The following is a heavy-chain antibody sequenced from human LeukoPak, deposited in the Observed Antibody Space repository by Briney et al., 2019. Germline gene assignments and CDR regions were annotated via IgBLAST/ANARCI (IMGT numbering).Heavy chain of an antibody. CDR1: GFTFSRYD. CDR3: ARGQPGWGLDY. J-gene: IGHJ4*02. Sequence: PGGSLKLSCAASGFTFSRYDMHWVRQPTGKGLEWGSIIGTAGDTYYPGSVKGRFTISRENAKNSLYLQMNSLRAGDTAVYYCARGQPGWGLDYWGQGTLVTVSS. D-gene: IGHD1-26*01. CDR2: IGTAGDT. V-gene: IGHV3-13*04.